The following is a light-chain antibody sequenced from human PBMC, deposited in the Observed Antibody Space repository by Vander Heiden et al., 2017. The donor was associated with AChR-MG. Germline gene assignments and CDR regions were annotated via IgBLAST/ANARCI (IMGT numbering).Light chain of an antibody. CDR2: LGS. CDR1: QSLLHSNGYNY. CDR3: MQALQTPWT. Sequence: DIVMTQSPLSLPVTPGEPASISCRSSQSLLHSNGYNYLDWYLQKPGPSPQLLIYLGSTRASGVPDRFSGSGSGTDFTLKISRVEAEDVGVYYCMQALQTPWTFGPGTKVEIK. V-gene: IGKV2-28*01. J-gene: IGKJ1*01.